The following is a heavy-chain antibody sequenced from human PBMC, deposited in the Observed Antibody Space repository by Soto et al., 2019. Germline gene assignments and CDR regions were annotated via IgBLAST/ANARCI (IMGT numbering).Heavy chain of an antibody. CDR3: ARRPKSGSSWEGYYYYGMDV. CDR1: GGSFSGYY. V-gene: IGHV4-34*01. Sequence: ETLSLTCAVYGGSFSGYYWSWIRQPPGKGLEWIGEINHSGSTNYNPSLKSRVTISVDTSKNQFSLKLSSVTAADTAVYYCARRPKSGSSWEGYYYYGMDVWGQGTTVTVSS. CDR2: INHSGST. D-gene: IGHD6-13*01. J-gene: IGHJ6*02.